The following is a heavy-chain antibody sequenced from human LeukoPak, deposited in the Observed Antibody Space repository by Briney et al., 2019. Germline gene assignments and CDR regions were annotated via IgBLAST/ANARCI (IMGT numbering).Heavy chain of an antibody. CDR1: GFTVSSKY. Sequence: GGSLRLSCAASGFTVSSKYMSWVRQAPGKGLEWVSVIYSGGSTYYADSVKGRFTISRDNSKNTLYLQMNSLRAEDTAVYYCAKDPGSSWYGYYFDYWGQGAQVTVSS. CDR3: AKDPGSSWYGYYFDY. D-gene: IGHD6-13*01. V-gene: IGHV3-53*05. J-gene: IGHJ4*02. CDR2: IYSGGST.